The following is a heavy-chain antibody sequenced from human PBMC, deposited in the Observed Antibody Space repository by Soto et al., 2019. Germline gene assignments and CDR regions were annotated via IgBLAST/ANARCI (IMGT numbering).Heavy chain of an antibody. D-gene: IGHD6-19*01. V-gene: IGHV3-30*18. CDR3: AKDTIAVAGPDAFDI. CDR2: ISYDGSNK. Sequence: SLRLSCAASGFTFSSYGMHWVRQAPGKGLEWVAVISYDGSNKYYADSVKGRFTISRDNSKNTLYLQMNSLRAEDTAVYYCAKDTIAVAGPDAFDIWGQGTMVTVSS. J-gene: IGHJ3*02. CDR1: GFTFSSYG.